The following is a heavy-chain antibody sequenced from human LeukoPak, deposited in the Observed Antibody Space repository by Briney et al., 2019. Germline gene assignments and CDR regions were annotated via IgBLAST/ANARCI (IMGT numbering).Heavy chain of an antibody. Sequence: SETLSLTCAVSGGSFSGYYWSWIRQPPGKGLEWIGEINHSGSTNYNPSLKSRVTISVDTSKNQFSLKLSSVTAADTAVYYCARHQDSLSTAGAYYCDYWGQGTLVTVSS. D-gene: IGHD2-15*01. J-gene: IGHJ4*02. CDR1: GGSFSGYY. CDR2: INHSGST. V-gene: IGHV4-34*01. CDR3: ARHQDSLSTAGAYYCDY.